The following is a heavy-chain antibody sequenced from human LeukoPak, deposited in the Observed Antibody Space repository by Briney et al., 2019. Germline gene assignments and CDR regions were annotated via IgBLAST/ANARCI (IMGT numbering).Heavy chain of an antibody. J-gene: IGHJ4*02. CDR2: IYPGDSDT. CDR1: GYSFNTYW. Sequence: GESLEISCKGSGYSFNTYWIGWVRQMPGKGLEWMGIIYPGDSDTRYSPSFQGQVTISADKSISTAYLQWSSLKASDTAMYYCARRFRLKAADDYWGQGTLVIVSS. CDR3: ARRFRLKAADDY. D-gene: IGHD3-3*01. V-gene: IGHV5-51*01.